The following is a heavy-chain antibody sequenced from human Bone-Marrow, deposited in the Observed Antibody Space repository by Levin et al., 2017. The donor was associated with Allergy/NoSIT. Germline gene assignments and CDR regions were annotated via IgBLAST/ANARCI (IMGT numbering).Heavy chain of an antibody. CDR3: ARDWAPRGDILTGEGNYFDY. J-gene: IGHJ4*02. D-gene: IGHD3-9*01. V-gene: IGHV3-30-3*01. CDR1: GFTFSSYA. Sequence: SCAASGFTFSSYAMHWVRQAPGKGLEWVAVISYDGSNKYYADSVKGRFTISRDNSKNTLYLQMNSLRAEDTAVYYCARDWAPRGDILTGEGNYFDYWGQGTLVTVSS. CDR2: ISYDGSNK.